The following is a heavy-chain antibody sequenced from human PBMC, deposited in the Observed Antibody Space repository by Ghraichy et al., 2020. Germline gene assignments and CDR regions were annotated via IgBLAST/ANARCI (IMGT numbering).Heavy chain of an antibody. CDR1: GSTFYNFA. J-gene: IGHJ6*03. D-gene: IGHD2-15*01. CDR3: AKVPSVLLGRNHDYRDV. Sequence: GESLNISCAASGSTFYNFAINWVRQAPGKGLEWVSGINGAGSRTFYADSVKGRFTISKDNSKNTLYLEVNSLRVEDTAVYYCAKVPSVLLGRNHDYRDVWGKGTTVTVSS. CDR2: INGAGSRT. V-gene: IGHV3-23*01.